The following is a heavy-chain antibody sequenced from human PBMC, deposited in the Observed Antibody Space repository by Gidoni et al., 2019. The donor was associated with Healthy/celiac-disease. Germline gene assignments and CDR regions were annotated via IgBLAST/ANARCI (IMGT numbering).Heavy chain of an antibody. V-gene: IGHV1-46*01. J-gene: IGHJ5*02. CDR1: GDTFTSYS. Sequence: QVQLVQSGAEVKKPGAAVKGSCKASGDTFTSYSMHWVRQAPGQGLEWMGIINPSGGSTSYAQKFPGRVTMTRDTSTSTVYMELSSLRSEDTAVYYCARGPSRGGGWFDPWGQGTLVTVSS. CDR2: INPSGGST. D-gene: IGHD3-16*01. CDR3: ARGPSRGGGWFDP.